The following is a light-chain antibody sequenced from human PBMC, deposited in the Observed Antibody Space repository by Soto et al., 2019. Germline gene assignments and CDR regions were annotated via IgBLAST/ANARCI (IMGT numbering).Light chain of an antibody. J-gene: IGKJ1*01. CDR2: ASS. Sequence: AVRVTQSPSSISASTGDRVTITCRASQEFSPFLAWYQQRPGKAPNLLVYASSTLKSGVPSRFNGSGSGTDFTLTISNLQSEDSATYFCQQYYQYPRTFGQGTKVEIK. CDR3: QQYYQYPRT. CDR1: QEFSPF. V-gene: IGKV1-8*01.